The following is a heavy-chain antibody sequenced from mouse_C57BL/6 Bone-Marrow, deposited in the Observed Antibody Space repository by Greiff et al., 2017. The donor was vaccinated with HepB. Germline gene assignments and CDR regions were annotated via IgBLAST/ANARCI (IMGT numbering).Heavy chain of an antibody. CDR3: ARRSHYYAMDY. CDR1: GFTFSDYG. Sequence: DVKLQESGGGLVKPGGSLKLSCAASGFTFSDYGMHWVRQAPEKGLEWVAYISSGSSTIYYADTVKGRFTISRDNAKNTLFLQMTSLRSEDTAMYYCARRSHYYAMDYWGQGTSVTVSS. V-gene: IGHV5-17*01. J-gene: IGHJ4*01. CDR2: ISSGSSTI.